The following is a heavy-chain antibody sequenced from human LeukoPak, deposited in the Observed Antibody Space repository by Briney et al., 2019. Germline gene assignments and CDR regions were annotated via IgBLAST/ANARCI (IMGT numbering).Heavy chain of an antibody. CDR2: VTADST. CDR1: GFTFGTYA. J-gene: IGHJ4*02. Sequence: GGSLRLSCAASGFTFGTYAMSWVRQAPGKGLEWVSTVTADSTYYADSVKGRFTISRDNSKNTLFLQMNSLRAEDTAVYYCAKGATGYCSSTSCLYYFDYWGQGTLVTVSS. CDR3: AKGATGYCSSTSCLYYFDY. V-gene: IGHV3-23*01. D-gene: IGHD2-2*01.